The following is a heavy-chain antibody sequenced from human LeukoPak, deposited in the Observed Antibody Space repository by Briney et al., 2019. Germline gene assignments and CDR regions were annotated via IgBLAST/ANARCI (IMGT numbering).Heavy chain of an antibody. CDR1: GGTFSSYA. CDR3: ARTSPVYDSSGYPEDY. J-gene: IGHJ4*02. CDR2: IIPIFGTA. D-gene: IGHD3-22*01. V-gene: IGHV1-69*13. Sequence: GASVKVSCKASGGTFSSYAISWVRQAPGQGLEWRGGIIPIFGTANYAQKFPGRVTITADESTSTAYMELSSLRSEDTAVYYCARTSPVYDSSGYPEDYWGQGTLVTVSS.